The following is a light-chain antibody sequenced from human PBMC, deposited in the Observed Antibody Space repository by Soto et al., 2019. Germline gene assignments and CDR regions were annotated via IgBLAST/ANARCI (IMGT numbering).Light chain of an antibody. CDR2: GAS. CDR1: QTVSGNY. J-gene: IGKJ1*01. V-gene: IGKV3-20*01. Sequence: VSRQSPCTLSSSTLEIATLSCTTSQTVSGNYLAWYQQKAGQAPRLLIYGASSRATGIPDRFSGSGSGTDFTLTISRLEPEDFAVYYCQQYGSSTWTFGQGTKVDIK. CDR3: QQYGSSTWT.